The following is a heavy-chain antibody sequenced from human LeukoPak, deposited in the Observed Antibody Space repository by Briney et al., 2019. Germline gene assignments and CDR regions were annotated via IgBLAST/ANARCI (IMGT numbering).Heavy chain of an antibody. V-gene: IGHV5-51*01. Sequence: GESLKISCKGSGYSFTSYWIGWVRQMPGKGLEWMGIIYPGDSDTRYSPSFQGQVTISADKSISTAYLQWNSLEASDTAMYYCARGSGPYGRMVRGVIITGCDYWGQGTLVTVSS. J-gene: IGHJ4*02. D-gene: IGHD3-10*01. CDR2: IYPGDSDT. CDR1: GYSFTSYW. CDR3: ARGSGPYGRMVRGVIITGCDY.